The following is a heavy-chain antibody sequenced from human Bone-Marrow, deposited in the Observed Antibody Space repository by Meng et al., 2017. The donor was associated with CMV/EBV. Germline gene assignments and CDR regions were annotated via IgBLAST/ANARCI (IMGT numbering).Heavy chain of an antibody. V-gene: IGHV5-51*01. D-gene: IGHD3-22*01. CDR1: GYSFISYW. CDR3: AREMGDYDSSAIFDY. CDR2: IYPGDSDT. Sequence: GGSLRLSCKGSGYSFISYWIGWVRQMPGKGLEWMGIIYPGDSDTRYSPSFQGQVTISADKSISTAYLQWSSLKASDTAMYYCAREMGDYDSSAIFDYWRQGTLVTVSS. J-gene: IGHJ4*02.